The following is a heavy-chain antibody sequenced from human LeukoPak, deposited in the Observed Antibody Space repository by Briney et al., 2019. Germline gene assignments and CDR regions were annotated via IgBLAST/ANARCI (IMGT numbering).Heavy chain of an antibody. V-gene: IGHV3-43D*04. CDR1: GFTFDDKA. Sequence: SGGSLRLXCAASGFTFDDKAMLWVRQGPGKGLESVALISWDGDNTYYSDSVKGRFTISRDNSKDSVYLQMNSLRVDDTALYFCARDYTADSNGYFDYWGQGTLVTVSS. CDR2: ISWDGDNT. J-gene: IGHJ4*02. CDR3: ARDYTADSNGYFDY. D-gene: IGHD3-22*01.